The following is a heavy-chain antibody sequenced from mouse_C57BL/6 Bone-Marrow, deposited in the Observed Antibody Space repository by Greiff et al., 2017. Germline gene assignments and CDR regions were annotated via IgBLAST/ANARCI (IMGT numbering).Heavy chain of an antibody. J-gene: IGHJ1*03. D-gene: IGHD1-1*01. V-gene: IGHV1-52*01. CDR1: GYTFTSYW. CDR3: ASCPFYYGSSCGYFDV. Sequence: QVQLQQPGAELVRPGSSVKLSCKASGYTFTSYWMHWVKQRPIQGLEWIGNIDPSDSETHYNQKFKDKATLTVDKSSSTAYMQLSSLTSEDSAVYYCASCPFYYGSSCGYFDVWGTGTTVTVSA. CDR2: IDPSDSET.